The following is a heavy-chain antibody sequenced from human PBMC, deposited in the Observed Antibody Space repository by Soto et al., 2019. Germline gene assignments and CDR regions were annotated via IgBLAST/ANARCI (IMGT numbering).Heavy chain of an antibody. CDR2: INHSGST. CDR3: ARYYYDSSDLDY. V-gene: IGHV4-34*01. Sequence: SETLSLTCAVYGGSFSGYYWSWIRQPPGKGLEWIGEINHSGSTNYNPSLKSRVTISVDTSKNQFSLKLSSVTAADTAVYYCARYYYDSSDLDYWGQGTLVTVSS. J-gene: IGHJ4*02. D-gene: IGHD3-22*01. CDR1: GGSFSGYY.